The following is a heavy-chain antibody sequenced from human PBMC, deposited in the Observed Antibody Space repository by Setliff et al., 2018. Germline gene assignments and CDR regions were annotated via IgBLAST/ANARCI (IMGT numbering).Heavy chain of an antibody. CDR1: GYSISSGYY. CDR2: IYTSGST. Sequence: KSSETLSLTCAVSGYSISSGYYWGWIRQPAGKGLEWIGRIYTSGSTNYNPSLKSRVTISVDTSENQFSLKLSSVTAADTAVYYCARARYSNFLNWFDPWGQGTLVTVS. D-gene: IGHD4-4*01. J-gene: IGHJ5*02. CDR3: ARARYSNFLNWFDP. V-gene: IGHV4-61*02.